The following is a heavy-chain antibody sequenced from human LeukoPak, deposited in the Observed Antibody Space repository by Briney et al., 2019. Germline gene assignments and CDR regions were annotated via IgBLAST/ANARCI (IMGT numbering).Heavy chain of an antibody. CDR1: GFTFSSYA. CDR3: ARDRGHYDYVWGSYRWKYYFDY. J-gene: IGHJ4*02. Sequence: PGGSLRLSCAASGFTFSSYAMSWVRQAPGKGLEWVSAISGSGGSTYYADSVKGRFTISRDNSKNTLYLQMNSLRAEDTAVYYCARDRGHYDYVWGSYRWKYYFDYWGQGTLVTVSS. V-gene: IGHV3-23*01. D-gene: IGHD3-16*02. CDR2: ISGSGGST.